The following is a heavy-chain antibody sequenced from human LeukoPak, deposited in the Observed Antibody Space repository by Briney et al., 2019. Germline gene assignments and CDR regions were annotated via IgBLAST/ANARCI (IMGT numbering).Heavy chain of an antibody. D-gene: IGHD2-2*01. Sequence: GASVKVSCKVSGYTLTELSMHWVRQAPGKGLEWMGGFDPEDGETIYAQKFQGRVTMTEDTSTDTAYMELSSLRSEDTAVYYCATETLLRGYCSSTSCSFDYWSQGTLVTVSS. CDR1: GYTLTELS. V-gene: IGHV1-24*01. CDR3: ATETLLRGYCSSTSCSFDY. CDR2: FDPEDGET. J-gene: IGHJ4*02.